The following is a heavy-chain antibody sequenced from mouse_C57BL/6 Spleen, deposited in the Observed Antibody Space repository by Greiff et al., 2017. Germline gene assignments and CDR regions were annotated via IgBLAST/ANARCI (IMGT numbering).Heavy chain of an antibody. J-gene: IGHJ4*01. V-gene: IGHV1-55*01. Sequence: QVQLQQPGAELVKPGASVKMSCKASGYTFTSYWITWVKQRPGQGLEWIGDIYPGSGSTNYNEKFKSKATLTVDTSSSTAYMQLSSLTSEDSAVFYCARYGYCRGSYAMDYWGQGTSVTVSS. CDR1: GYTFTSYW. D-gene: IGHD2-2*01. CDR2: IYPGSGST. CDR3: ARYGYCRGSYAMDY.